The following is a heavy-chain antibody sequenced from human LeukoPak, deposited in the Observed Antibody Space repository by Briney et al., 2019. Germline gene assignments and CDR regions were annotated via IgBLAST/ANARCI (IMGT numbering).Heavy chain of an antibody. D-gene: IGHD5-12*01. Sequence: PGGSLRLSCAASGFTFSSYSMNWVRQAPGKGLEWVSSISSSSSYIYYADSAKGRFTISRDDAKNSLYLQMNSLRAEDTAVYYCARDWSGYDLGAFDYWGQGTLVTVSS. J-gene: IGHJ4*02. CDR3: ARDWSGYDLGAFDY. CDR2: ISSSSSYI. CDR1: GFTFSSYS. V-gene: IGHV3-21*01.